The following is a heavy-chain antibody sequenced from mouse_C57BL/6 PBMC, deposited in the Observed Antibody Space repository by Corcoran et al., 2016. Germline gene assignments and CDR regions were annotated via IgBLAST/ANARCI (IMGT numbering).Heavy chain of an antibody. CDR1: GYAFSSYW. Sequence: QVQLQQSGAELVKPGASVKISCKASGYAFSSYWMNWVKQRPGKGLEWIGQIYPGDGDTNYNGKFKGKATLTADKSSSTAYMQFSSLTSEDSAVYFCARFLRRDYYAMDYWGQGTSVTVSS. CDR3: ARFLRRDYYAMDY. V-gene: IGHV1-80*01. J-gene: IGHJ4*01. CDR2: IYPGDGDT. D-gene: IGHD2-12*01.